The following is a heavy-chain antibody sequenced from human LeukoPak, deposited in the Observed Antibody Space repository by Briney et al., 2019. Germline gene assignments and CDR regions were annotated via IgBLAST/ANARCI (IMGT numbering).Heavy chain of an antibody. CDR2: IYYSGST. V-gene: IGHV4-59*01. J-gene: IGHJ4*02. D-gene: IGHD5-24*01. CDR3: ARVLRDGYNLDY. CDR1: GGSISSYY. Sequence: PSETLSLTCTVSGGSISSYYWSWIRQPPGKGLEWIGYIYYSGSTNYNPSLKSRVTISVDTSRNQFSLKLSSVTAADTAVYYCARVLRDGYNLDYWGQGTLVTVSS.